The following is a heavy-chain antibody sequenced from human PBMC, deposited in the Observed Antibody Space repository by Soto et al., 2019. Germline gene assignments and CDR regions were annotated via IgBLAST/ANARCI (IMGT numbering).Heavy chain of an antibody. CDR1: GGTFSSYA. V-gene: IGHV1-69*13. Sequence: ASVKVSCKASGGTFSSYAISWVRQAPGQGLEWMGGIIPIFGTANYAQKFQGRVTITADESTSTAYMELSSLRFEDTAVYYCARDHINYYGMDVWGQGPMVIVSS. CDR2: IIPIFGTA. J-gene: IGHJ6*02. CDR3: ARDHINYYGMDV.